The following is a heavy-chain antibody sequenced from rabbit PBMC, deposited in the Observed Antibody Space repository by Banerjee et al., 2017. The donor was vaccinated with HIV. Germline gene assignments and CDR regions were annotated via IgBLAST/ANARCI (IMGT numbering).Heavy chain of an antibody. CDR3: ARDTAVAGFDYFNL. Sequence: QEQLVEPGGGLVQPGGTLTLTCTASGFTISWYHLCWVRQAPGKGLDWIGCIAGDSDKSYYASWAKGRFTISKTSSTTVTLQMTSLTAADTATYFCARDTAVAGFDYFNLWGPGTLVTVS. CDR2: IAGDSDKS. V-gene: IGHV1S45*01. CDR1: GFTISWYH. J-gene: IGHJ4*01. D-gene: IGHD4-2*01.